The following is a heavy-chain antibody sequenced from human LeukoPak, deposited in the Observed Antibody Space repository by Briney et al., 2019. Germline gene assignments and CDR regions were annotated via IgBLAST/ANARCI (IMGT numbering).Heavy chain of an antibody. CDR1: GFTFSRDW. D-gene: IGHD2-8*01. J-gene: IGHJ1*01. CDR3: TREGSNDH. V-gene: IGHV3-7*03. Sequence: GGSLRLSCEASGFTFSRDWMTWVRQAPGKGLEWVANIKKDGSEKNYVDSVKGRFTISRDNAKNSLYLQMSSLRAEDTAIYYCTREGSNDHWGQGTLVTVSS. CDR2: IKKDGSEK.